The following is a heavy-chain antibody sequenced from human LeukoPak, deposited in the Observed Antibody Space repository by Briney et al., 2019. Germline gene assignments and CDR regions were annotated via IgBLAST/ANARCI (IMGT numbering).Heavy chain of an antibody. J-gene: IGHJ4*02. CDR3: ASVKKAAAADY. CDR1: GFTFSSYG. CDR2: INPNSGGT. V-gene: IGHV1-2*02. Sequence: PGGSLRPSCAASGFTFSSYGMHWVRQAPGQGLEWMGWINPNSGGTNYAQKFQGRVTMTRDTSISTAYMELSRLRSDDTAVYYCASVKKAAAADYWGQGTLVTVSS. D-gene: IGHD6-13*01.